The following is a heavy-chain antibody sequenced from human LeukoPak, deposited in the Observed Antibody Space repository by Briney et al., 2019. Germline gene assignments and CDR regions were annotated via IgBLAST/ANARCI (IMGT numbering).Heavy chain of an antibody. CDR1: GFTFSSYA. Sequence: GGSLRLSCAASGFTFSSYAMSWVRQAPGKGLEWVSAISGSGGNTYYADSVKGRFTIFRDNSKNTLYPQMNSLRAEDTAVYYCAKDRYYGSGSYYAYYYYGMDVWGQGTTVTVSS. D-gene: IGHD3-10*01. CDR2: ISGSGGNT. J-gene: IGHJ6*02. V-gene: IGHV3-23*01. CDR3: AKDRYYGSGSYYAYYYYGMDV.